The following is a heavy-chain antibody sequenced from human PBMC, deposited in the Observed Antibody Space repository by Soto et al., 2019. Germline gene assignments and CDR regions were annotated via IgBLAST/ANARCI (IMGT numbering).Heavy chain of an antibody. CDR1: GTPLPSIV. CDR2: MNPNSGNT. CDR3: ARAGYDQGGY. V-gene: IGHV1-8*01. D-gene: IGHD5-12*01. J-gene: IGHJ4*02. Sequence: QVPLVQSGAEVKKPGPQVRASSKAPGTPLPSIVTNGVRKAPGQGLEWMGWMNPNSGNTGYAQKFQGRVTMTRNTSISTAYMELSSLRSEDTAVYYCARAGYDQGGYWGQGTLVTVSS.